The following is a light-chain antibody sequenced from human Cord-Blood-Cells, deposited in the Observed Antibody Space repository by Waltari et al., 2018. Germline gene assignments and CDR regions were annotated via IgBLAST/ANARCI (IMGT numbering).Light chain of an antibody. J-gene: IGLJ2*01. CDR3: CSYAGSYTLV. V-gene: IGLV2-11*01. Sequence: QSALTQPRSVSGSPGQSVTISCTGTSSDVGGYNYVSWYQQHPGKAPKLMCYDVSKGPSGVPDRFSGSKSGNTASLTISGLQAEDEADYYCCSYAGSYTLVFGGGTKLTVL. CDR2: DVS. CDR1: SSDVGGYNY.